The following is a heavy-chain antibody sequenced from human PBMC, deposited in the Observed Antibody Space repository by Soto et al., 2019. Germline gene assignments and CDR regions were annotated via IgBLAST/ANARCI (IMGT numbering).Heavy chain of an antibody. V-gene: IGHV4-4*07. Sequence: PSETLSLTCTVSGGSISSYYWSWIRQPAGKGLEWIGRIYTSGSTNYNPSLKSRVTMSVDTSKNQFSLKLSSVTAADTAVYYCAREDIVGATTNYYYGMDVWGQGTTVPVSS. J-gene: IGHJ6*02. CDR1: GGSISSYY. D-gene: IGHD1-26*01. CDR3: AREDIVGATTNYYYGMDV. CDR2: IYTSGST.